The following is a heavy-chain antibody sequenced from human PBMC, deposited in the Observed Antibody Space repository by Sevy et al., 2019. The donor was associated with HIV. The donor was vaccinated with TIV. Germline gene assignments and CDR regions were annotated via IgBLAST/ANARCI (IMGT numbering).Heavy chain of an antibody. D-gene: IGHD2-15*01. V-gene: IGHV3-21*01. CDR2: FRSSSSYI. Sequence: GGSLRLSCAASGFTFSSYSMNWVRQAPGKGLEWVSSFRSSSSYIYYADSVKGRFTISRDNAKNSLYLQMNSLRAEDTAVYYCARVWDIVVVVAAPGYYYGMDVWGQGTTVTVSS. J-gene: IGHJ6*02. CDR3: ARVWDIVVVVAAPGYYYGMDV. CDR1: GFTFSSYS.